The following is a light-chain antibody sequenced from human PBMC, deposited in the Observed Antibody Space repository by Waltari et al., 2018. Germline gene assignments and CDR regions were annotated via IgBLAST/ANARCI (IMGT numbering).Light chain of an antibody. Sequence: DIQLTQSPSFLSASVGDRVTITCRASQGISSYLDWYQQKPGRAPKFLIYTASTLQSGVPSRFSGSGSGTEFTLTISSLQPEDFATYYCQQIKSYPLTFGQGTRLEIK. V-gene: IGKV1-9*01. CDR3: QQIKSYPLT. J-gene: IGKJ5*01. CDR1: QGISSY. CDR2: TAS.